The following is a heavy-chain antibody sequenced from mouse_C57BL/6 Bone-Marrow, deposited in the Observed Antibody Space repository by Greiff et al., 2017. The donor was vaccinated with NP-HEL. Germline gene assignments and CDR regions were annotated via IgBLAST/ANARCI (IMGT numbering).Heavy chain of an antibody. V-gene: IGHV1-72*01. CDR1: GYTFTSYW. D-gene: IGHD2-2*01. Sequence: QVQLQQSGAELVKPGASVKLSCKASGYTFTSYWMHWVKQRPGRGLEWIGRIDPDGGGTKYNGKFKGKATLTEDKPSSTAYMQLSSLTAEDSAVYYCSRFSMVTNYYDDWGKGTTLTVSS. J-gene: IGHJ2*01. CDR3: SRFSMVTNYYDD. CDR2: IDPDGGGT.